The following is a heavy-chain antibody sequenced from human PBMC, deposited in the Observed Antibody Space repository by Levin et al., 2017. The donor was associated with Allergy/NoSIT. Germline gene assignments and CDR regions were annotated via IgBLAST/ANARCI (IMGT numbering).Heavy chain of an antibody. Sequence: GASVKVSCKASGGTFSSYAISWVRQAPGQGLEWMGGIIPIFGTANYAQKFQGRVTITADESTSTAYMELSSLRSEDTAVYYWATVWYLAFTPTGEFDYWGQGTLVTVSS. D-gene: IGHD3-16*01. CDR1: GGTFSSYA. V-gene: IGHV1-69*13. CDR2: IIPIFGTA. CDR3: ATVWYLAFTPTGEFDY. J-gene: IGHJ4*02.